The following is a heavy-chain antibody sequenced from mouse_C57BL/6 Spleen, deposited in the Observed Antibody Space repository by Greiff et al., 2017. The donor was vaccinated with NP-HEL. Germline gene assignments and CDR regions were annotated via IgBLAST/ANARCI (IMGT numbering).Heavy chain of an antibody. J-gene: IGHJ4*01. CDR1: GYTFTSYG. CDR2: IYPRSGNT. CDR3: ARSGYDYDEGYAMDY. Sequence: QVQLQQSGAELARPGASVKLSCKASGYTFTSYGISWVKQRTGQGLEWIGEIYPRSGNTYYNEKFKGKATLTADKSSSTAYMELRSLTSEDSAVYFCARSGYDYDEGYAMDYWGQGTSVTVSS. V-gene: IGHV1-81*01. D-gene: IGHD2-4*01.